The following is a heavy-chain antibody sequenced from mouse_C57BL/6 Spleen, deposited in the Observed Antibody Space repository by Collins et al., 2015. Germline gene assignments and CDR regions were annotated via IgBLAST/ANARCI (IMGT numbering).Heavy chain of an antibody. CDR1: GYTFTSYW. CDR3: AREDITTVVGYFDV. CDR2: IHPNSGST. V-gene: IGHV1-64*01. J-gene: IGHJ1*03. Sequence: QVQLQQPGAELVKPGASVKLSCKASGYTFTSYWMHWVKQRPGQGLEWIGMIHPNSGSTNYNEKFKSKATLTVDKSSSTAYMQLSSLTSEDSAVYYCAREDITTVVGYFDVWGTGTTVTVSS. D-gene: IGHD1-1*01.